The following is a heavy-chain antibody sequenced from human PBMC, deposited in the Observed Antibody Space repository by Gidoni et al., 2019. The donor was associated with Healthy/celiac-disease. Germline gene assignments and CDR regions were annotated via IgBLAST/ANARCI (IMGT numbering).Heavy chain of an antibody. J-gene: IGHJ4*02. CDR1: GYSISSGYY. D-gene: IGHD3-16*02. Sequence: QVQLQESGPGLVKPSETLSLTCAVSGYSISSGYYWGWIRQPPGKGLEWIGSIYHSGSTYDNPSLKSRVTISVDTSKNQFSLKLSSVTAADTAVYYCARGAGEVIVLYYFDYWGQGTLVTVSS. V-gene: IGHV4-38-2*01. CDR3: ARGAGEVIVLYYFDY. CDR2: IYHSGST.